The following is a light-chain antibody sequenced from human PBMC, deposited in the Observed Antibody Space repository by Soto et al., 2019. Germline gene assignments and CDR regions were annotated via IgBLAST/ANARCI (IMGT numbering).Light chain of an antibody. CDR1: QSITIR. Sequence: DIQMTQSPSTLSASVGDRVTITCRASQSITIRLAWFQQKPGKAPSLLIYKASTLQSGVPSRFRGSGSGTDFTLTISSVQPGDFATYYCQQYESQWTFGQGTKVEIK. CDR3: QQYESQWT. J-gene: IGKJ1*01. V-gene: IGKV1-5*03. CDR2: KAS.